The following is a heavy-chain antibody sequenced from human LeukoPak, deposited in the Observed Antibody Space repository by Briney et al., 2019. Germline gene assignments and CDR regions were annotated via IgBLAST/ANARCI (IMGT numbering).Heavy chain of an antibody. D-gene: IGHD3-22*01. Sequence: PSETLSLTCTVSGGSISTSNYYWGWIRQPPGKGLEWIGSIYYSGSTYYNPSLKSRVTISVDTSKNQFSLKLSSVTAADTAVYYCARVGSSGYYSGNNWFDPWGQGTLVTVSS. CDR1: GGSISTSNYY. CDR2: IYYSGST. J-gene: IGHJ5*02. CDR3: ARVGSSGYYSGNNWFDP. V-gene: IGHV4-39*07.